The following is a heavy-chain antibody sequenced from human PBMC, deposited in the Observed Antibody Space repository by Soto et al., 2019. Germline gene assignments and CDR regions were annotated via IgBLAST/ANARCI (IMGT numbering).Heavy chain of an antibody. V-gene: IGHV4-39*01. CDR3: ANGDYYYCEY. Sequence: SETLSLTCTVSGGSISSSRYYWGWIRQPPGKGLEWIGSIYYSGSTYYNPSLKSRVTISVDTSKNQFSLKLSSVTAADTAVYYCANGDYYYCEYWGQGTLVSVS. CDR2: IYYSGST. CDR1: GGSISSSRYY. J-gene: IGHJ4*02. D-gene: IGHD4-17*01.